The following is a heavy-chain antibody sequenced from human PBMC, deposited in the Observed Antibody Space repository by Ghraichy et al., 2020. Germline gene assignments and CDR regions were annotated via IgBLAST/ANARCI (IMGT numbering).Heavy chain of an antibody. CDR1: GFTFSNAW. D-gene: IGHD6-19*01. CDR2: IKSKTDGGTT. V-gene: IGHV3-15*01. J-gene: IGHJ4*02. CDR3: TTVPLAPQWLASRGFDY. Sequence: SLRLSCAASGFTFSNAWMSWVRQAPGKGLEWVGRIKSKTDGGTTDYAAPVKGRFTISRDESKNTLYLQMNSLKTEDTAVYYCTTVPLAPQWLASRGFDYWGQGTLVTVSS.